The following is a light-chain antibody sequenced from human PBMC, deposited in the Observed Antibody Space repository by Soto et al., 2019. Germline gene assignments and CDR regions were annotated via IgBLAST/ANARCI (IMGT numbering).Light chain of an antibody. V-gene: IGKV3-11*01. Sequence: EVVLTQSPATLSLSPGERATLSCRASQSVSSYLVWYQQRLGQAPRLLIYDASNRAPGIPDRFSGGGSGTDFTLTISSLEPEDFAVYYCQQRSNWPPWTFGQGTKVEIK. J-gene: IGKJ1*01. CDR3: QQRSNWPPWT. CDR1: QSVSSY. CDR2: DAS.